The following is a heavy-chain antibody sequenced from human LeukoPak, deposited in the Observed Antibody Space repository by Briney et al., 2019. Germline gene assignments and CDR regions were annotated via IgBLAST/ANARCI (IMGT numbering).Heavy chain of an antibody. CDR2: INPSGGST. CDR1: GYTFTSYD. Sequence: ASVKVSCKASGYTFTSYDINWVRQAPGQGLEWMGIINPSGGSTSYAQKFQGRVTMTRDTSTSTVYMELSSLRSEDTAVYYCARETVDYGDYNWFDPWGQGTLVTVSS. CDR3: ARETVDYGDYNWFDP. V-gene: IGHV1-46*01. D-gene: IGHD4-17*01. J-gene: IGHJ5*02.